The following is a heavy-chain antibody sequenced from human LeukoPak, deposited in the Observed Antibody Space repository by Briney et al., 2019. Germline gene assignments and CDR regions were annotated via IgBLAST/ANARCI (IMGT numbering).Heavy chain of an antibody. CDR3: ARAHSGSYYVDAFDI. V-gene: IGHV1-69*05. J-gene: IGHJ3*02. CDR2: IIPIFGTA. D-gene: IGHD1-26*01. Sequence: ASVKVSCKASGGTFSSYAISWVRQAPGQGLEWMGGIIPIFGTANYAQKFQGRVTITTDESTSTAYMELSSLRSEDTAVYYCARAHSGSYYVDAFDIWGQGTMVTVSS. CDR1: GGTFSSYA.